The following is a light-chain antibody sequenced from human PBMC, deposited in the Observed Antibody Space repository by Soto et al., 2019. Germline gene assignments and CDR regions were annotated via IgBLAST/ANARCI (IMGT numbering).Light chain of an antibody. Sequence: EIGLTQSPATLSASPGERAALSCRASQTVNSRLAWYQHKPGQAPRLLIYHTSNRATGIPARFSGSGSGTDFTLTISSLQPEDFATYYCQQTYSTPLNFGGGTKVDIK. CDR2: HTS. CDR3: QQTYSTPLN. J-gene: IGKJ4*01. V-gene: IGKV3-11*01. CDR1: QTVNSR.